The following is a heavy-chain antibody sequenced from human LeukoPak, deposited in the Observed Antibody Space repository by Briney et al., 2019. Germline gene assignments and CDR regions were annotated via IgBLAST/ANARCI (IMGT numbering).Heavy chain of an antibody. Sequence: GGSLRLSCAASGFTFSSYSMNWVRQAPGKGLEWVSSISSSSSYIYYADSVKGRFTISRDNAKNSLYLQMNSLRAEDTAVYYCARDWSGYSHDAFDIWGQGTMVTASS. J-gene: IGHJ3*02. V-gene: IGHV3-21*01. D-gene: IGHD3-3*01. CDR2: ISSSSSYI. CDR3: ARDWSGYSHDAFDI. CDR1: GFTFSSYS.